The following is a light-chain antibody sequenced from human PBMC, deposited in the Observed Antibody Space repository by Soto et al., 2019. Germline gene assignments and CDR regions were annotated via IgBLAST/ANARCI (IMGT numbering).Light chain of an antibody. J-gene: IGKJ4*01. V-gene: IGKV1-33*01. Sequence: DIQMTQSQSSLSASVGDSVTITCQASQDISNYLNWYQQKPGKAPKLLIYDASNLETGVTSRFSGSGSGTDFTFTISSLQPEDIATYYCQQYDNLPLTFGGGTKVEIK. CDR1: QDISNY. CDR2: DAS. CDR3: QQYDNLPLT.